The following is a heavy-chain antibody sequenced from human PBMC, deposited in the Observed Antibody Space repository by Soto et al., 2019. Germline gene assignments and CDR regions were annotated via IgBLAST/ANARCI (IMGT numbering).Heavy chain of an antibody. J-gene: IGHJ4*02. D-gene: IGHD2-21*02. Sequence: ASVKVSCKASGYTFTRYAIHWVRQAPGQGLEWMGWINAGSCSSRYSQNFQGRVTITRDTSASTAYMELSSLIFEDTGVYYCGRARDVSANFFDYWGQGTLVTVSS. V-gene: IGHV1-3*01. CDR3: GRARDVSANFFDY. CDR2: INAGSCSS. CDR1: GYTFTRYA.